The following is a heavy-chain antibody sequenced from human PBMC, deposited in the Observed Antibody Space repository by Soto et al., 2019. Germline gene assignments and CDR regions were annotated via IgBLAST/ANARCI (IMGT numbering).Heavy chain of an antibody. D-gene: IGHD3-9*01. V-gene: IGHV4-61*01. CDR2: IYYSGST. CDR3: ARQILTGYYTPSTFDY. J-gene: IGHJ4*02. Sequence: PSETLSLTCTVSGGSVSSGSYYWSWIRQPPGKGLEWIGYIYYSGSTNYNPSLKSRVTISVDTSKNQFSLRLSSVTAADTAVYYCARQILTGYYTPSTFDYWGQGTLVTVSS. CDR1: GGSVSSGSYY.